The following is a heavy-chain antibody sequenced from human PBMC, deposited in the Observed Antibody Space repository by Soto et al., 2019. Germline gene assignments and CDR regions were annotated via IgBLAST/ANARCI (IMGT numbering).Heavy chain of an antibody. V-gene: IGHV4-59*01. D-gene: IGHD2-15*01. CDR3: ARGPLGITTTGTWYDFDY. J-gene: IGHJ4*02. Sequence: SETLSLTCTVSGDSISSYYWTWIRQPPGKGLEYIGYIYYSGRTYYNPSLKSRVTISVDTSKNQFSLKLSSVTAADTAVYYCARGPLGITTTGTWYDFDYWGQGTLVTVSS. CDR2: IYYSGRT. CDR1: GDSISSYY.